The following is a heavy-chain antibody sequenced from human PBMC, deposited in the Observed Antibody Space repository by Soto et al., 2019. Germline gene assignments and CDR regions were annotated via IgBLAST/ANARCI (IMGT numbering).Heavy chain of an antibody. CDR1: GGTFSSYA. D-gene: IGHD5-18*01. CDR3: ARGIQLWSYRAHFDY. J-gene: IGHJ4*02. Sequence: SVKVSCKASGGTFSSYAISWVRQAPGQGLEWMGGIIPIFGTANYAQKFQGRVTITADESTSTAYMELSSLRSEDTAVYYCARGIQLWSYRAHFDYWGQGTLVTVSS. V-gene: IGHV1-69*13. CDR2: IIPIFGTA.